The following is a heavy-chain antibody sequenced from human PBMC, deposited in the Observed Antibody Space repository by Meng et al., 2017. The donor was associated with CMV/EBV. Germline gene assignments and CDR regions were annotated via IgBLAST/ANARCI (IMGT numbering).Heavy chain of an antibody. Sequence: KASGGTFSSYAISWGRQAPGQGLEWMGGIIPIFGTANYAQKFQGRVTITTDESTSTAYMELSSLRSEDTAVYYCAREWGSSTNWFDPWGQGTLVTVSS. D-gene: IGHD6-13*01. CDR1: GGTFSSYA. CDR2: IIPIFGTA. J-gene: IGHJ5*02. V-gene: IGHV1-69*05. CDR3: AREWGSSTNWFDP.